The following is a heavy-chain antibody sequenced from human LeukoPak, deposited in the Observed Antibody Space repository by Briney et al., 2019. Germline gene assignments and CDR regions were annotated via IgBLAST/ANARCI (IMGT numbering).Heavy chain of an antibody. CDR3: ARDGYGIQPPFGY. V-gene: IGHV3-7*01. CDR2: INQDGSEQ. Sequence: QPGGSLRLPWVASGFMISRDWMTWVRQVPGKGLEWVANINQDGSEQHYVDSVKGRFTMSRDIARNSLYLQMNSLRGEDTAVYYCARDGYGIQPPFGYWGQGTLVTVSS. CDR1: GFMISRDW. J-gene: IGHJ4*02. D-gene: IGHD5-18*01.